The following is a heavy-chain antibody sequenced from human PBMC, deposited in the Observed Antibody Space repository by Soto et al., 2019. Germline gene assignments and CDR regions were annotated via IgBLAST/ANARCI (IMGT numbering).Heavy chain of an antibody. J-gene: IGHJ4*02. CDR1: GFTFNTNA. V-gene: IGHV3-30-3*01. CDR2: ISSDGSNK. CDR3: AKEVATSFDY. D-gene: IGHD5-12*01. Sequence: PVGSLRLSCAASGFTFNTNAMHWVRQAPGKGLEWVAVISSDGSNKDYADSVKGRFTISRDNSKNTLYLQMNSVRVEDTAVYYCAKEVATSFDYWGQGTLVTVSS.